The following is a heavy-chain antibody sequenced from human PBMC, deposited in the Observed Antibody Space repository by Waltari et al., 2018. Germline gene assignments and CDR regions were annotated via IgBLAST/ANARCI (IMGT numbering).Heavy chain of an antibody. V-gene: IGHV3-53*01. J-gene: IGHJ3*01. Sequence: EVQLVESGGGLIQPGGSMRLSCAASGFIVSNNYMSWVRQAPGKGLEWVSVTKGGGNTFYSDSVKGRFTISTDDSSNTLSLQMNSLRVEDTAVYYCARPRRGRDAFDVWGPGTMVTVS. D-gene: IGHD3-10*01. CDR3: ARPRRGRDAFDV. CDR1: GFIVSNNY. CDR2: TKGGGNT.